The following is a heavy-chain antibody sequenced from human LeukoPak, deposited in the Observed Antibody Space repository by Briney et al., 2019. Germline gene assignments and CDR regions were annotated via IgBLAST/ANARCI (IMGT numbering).Heavy chain of an antibody. D-gene: IGHD3-10*01. J-gene: IGHJ4*02. Sequence: SETLSLTCTVSGGSISSYYWSWIRQPPGKGLEWIGYIYYSGSTNYNPSLKSRVTISVDTSKNQFSLKLSSVTAADTAVYYCARAGGYYGSGSYYNPFDYWGQGTLVTVSS. CDR1: GGSISSYY. CDR3: ARAGGYYGSGSYYNPFDY. CDR2: IYYSGST. V-gene: IGHV4-59*01.